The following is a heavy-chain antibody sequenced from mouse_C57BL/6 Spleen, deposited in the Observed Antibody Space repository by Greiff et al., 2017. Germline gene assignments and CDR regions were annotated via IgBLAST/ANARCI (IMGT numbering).Heavy chain of an antibody. D-gene: IGHD1-1*01. CDR3: ARGYGSSYVDYFDY. J-gene: IGHJ2*01. CDR2: LDPSDSYT. CDR1: GYNFTSYW. Sequence: QVQLQQPGAELVMPGASVKLSCKASGYNFTSYWMHWVKQRPGQGLEWIGELDPSDSYTNYNQQFQGKSTLTVDKSSSTAYMQLSSLTSEDSAVYYCARGYGSSYVDYFDYWGQGTTLTVSS. V-gene: IGHV1-69*01.